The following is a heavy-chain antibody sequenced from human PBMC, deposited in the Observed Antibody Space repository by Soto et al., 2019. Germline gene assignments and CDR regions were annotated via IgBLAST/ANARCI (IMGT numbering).Heavy chain of an antibody. Sequence: LRLSCAASGFTFSSYGMHWVRQAPGKGLEWVAVISYDGSNKYYADSVKGRFTISRDNSKNTLYLQMNSLRAEDTAVYYCAKDRFAGVAAAGLDYWGQGTLVTVSS. CDR2: ISYDGSNK. D-gene: IGHD6-13*01. CDR3: AKDRFAGVAAAGLDY. J-gene: IGHJ4*02. V-gene: IGHV3-30*18. CDR1: GFTFSSYG.